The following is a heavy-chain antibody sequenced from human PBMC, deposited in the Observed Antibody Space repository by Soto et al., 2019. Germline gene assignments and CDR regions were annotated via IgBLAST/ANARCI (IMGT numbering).Heavy chain of an antibody. CDR3: ARDPPYYYFWSGYRTLDY. CDR1: GYTFTSYG. J-gene: IGHJ4*02. CDR2: ISAYNGNT. Sequence: ASVKVSCKASGYTFTSYGISWVRQAPGQGLEWMGWISAYNGNTNYAQKLQGRVTMTTDTSTSTAYMELRSLRSDDTAVYYCARDPPYYYFWSGYRTLDYRAQGSLVTVSS. D-gene: IGHD3-3*01. V-gene: IGHV1-18*01.